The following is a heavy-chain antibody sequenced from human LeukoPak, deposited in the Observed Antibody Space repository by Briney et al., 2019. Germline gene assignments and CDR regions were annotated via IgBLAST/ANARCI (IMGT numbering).Heavy chain of an antibody. CDR3: ARGMDCSGGSCYPGPHDY. Sequence: SVKVSCKASGGTFSSYAISWVRQAPGQGLEWMGGIIPIFGTANYAQEFQGRVTITADESTSTAYTELSSLRSEDTAVYYCARGMDCSGGSCYPGPHDYWGQGTLVTVSS. CDR2: IIPIFGTA. V-gene: IGHV1-69*13. CDR1: GGTFSSYA. D-gene: IGHD2-15*01. J-gene: IGHJ4*02.